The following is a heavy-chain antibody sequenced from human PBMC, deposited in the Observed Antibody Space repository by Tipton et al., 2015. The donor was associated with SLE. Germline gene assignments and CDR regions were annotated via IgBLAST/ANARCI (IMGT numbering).Heavy chain of an antibody. D-gene: IGHD1-26*01. CDR3: ARDRGSATRGVAGWFDP. J-gene: IGHJ5*02. CDR1: GGSISSGDYY. CDR2: IYYSGTT. V-gene: IGHV4-30-4*08. Sequence: TLSLTCTVSGGSISSGDYYWSWIRQPPGKGLQWIGYIYYSGTTYYNPSLKSRPTISVDTSKNQFSLRVRAVTAADTAVYYCARDRGSATRGVAGWFDPWGQGTLVTVSS.